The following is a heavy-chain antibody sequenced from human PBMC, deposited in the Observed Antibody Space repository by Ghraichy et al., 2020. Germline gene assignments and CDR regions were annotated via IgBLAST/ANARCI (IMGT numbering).Heavy chain of an antibody. CDR2: ISGSGGNT. D-gene: IGHD3-22*01. J-gene: IGHJ4*02. CDR3: ANGYSVTFSYDSSGFDY. CDR1: GFTFNKYA. V-gene: IGHV3-23*01. Sequence: GGSLRLSCAASGFTFNKYAMSWVRQAPGKGLEWVSAISGSGGNTHYADSLKGRFTISRDNSKNTLYLQMNSLSAEDTAVYYCANGYSVTFSYDSSGFDYWGQGTLVTVSS.